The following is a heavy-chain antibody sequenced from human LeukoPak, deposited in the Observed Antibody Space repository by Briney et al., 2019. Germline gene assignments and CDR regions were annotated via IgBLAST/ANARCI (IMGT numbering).Heavy chain of an antibody. V-gene: IGHV1-2*02. CDR3: ARGQLRLRSPLYNWNVGGY. D-gene: IGHD1-1*01. J-gene: IGHJ4*02. CDR1: GYTFTSYG. CDR2: INPNSGGT. Sequence: GASVKVSCKASGYTFTSYGISWVRQAPGQGPEWMGWINPNSGGTNYAQKFQGRVTMTRDTSISTAYMELSRLRSDDTAVYYCARGQLRLRSPLYNWNVGGYWGQGTLVTVSS.